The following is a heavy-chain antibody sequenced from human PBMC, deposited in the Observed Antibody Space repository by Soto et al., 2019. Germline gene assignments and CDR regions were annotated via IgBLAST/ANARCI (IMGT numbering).Heavy chain of an antibody. J-gene: IGHJ4*02. CDR2: INPNSGDT. CDR1: GYKFTDYY. D-gene: IGHD5-12*01. CDR3: ARQSNSGYYYYFDN. V-gene: IGHV1-2*04. Sequence: QVQLVQSGAEVKKPGASVKVSCKTSGYKFTDYYIHWVRQAPGQGPEWMGWINPNSGDTNYAQKFQGWVTMTRDTSISTAYMELSRLKSDDTATYYWARQSNSGYYYYFDNWGQGTLVAVSS.